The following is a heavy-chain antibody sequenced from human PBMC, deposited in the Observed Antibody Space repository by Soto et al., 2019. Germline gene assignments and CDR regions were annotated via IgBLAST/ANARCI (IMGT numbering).Heavy chain of an antibody. J-gene: IGHJ6*02. V-gene: IGHV1-58*01. CDR1: GFTFTSSA. D-gene: IGHD6-19*01. Sequence: SVKVSCKASGFTFTSSAVQWVRQARGQRLEWIGWIVVGSGNTNYAQKFQERVTITRDMSTSTAYMELSSLRSEDTAVYYWAAPVAGTDPDLPGGGMDVWGQGTTVTVSS. CDR2: IVVGSGNT. CDR3: AAPVAGTDPDLPGGGMDV.